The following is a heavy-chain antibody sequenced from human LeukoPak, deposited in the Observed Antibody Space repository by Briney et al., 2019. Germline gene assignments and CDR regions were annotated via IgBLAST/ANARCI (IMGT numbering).Heavy chain of an antibody. D-gene: IGHD3-22*01. Sequence: SETLSLTCAVYGGSFSGYHWSWIRQPPGKGLEWIGQINHSGSTNYNPSLKSRVTMSVDTSKNQFSLKLSSVTAADTAVYYCASDSFYDSGGYFYYWGQGTPVTVSS. CDR2: INHSGST. J-gene: IGHJ4*02. CDR1: GGSFSGYH. CDR3: ASDSFYDSGGYFYY. V-gene: IGHV4-34*01.